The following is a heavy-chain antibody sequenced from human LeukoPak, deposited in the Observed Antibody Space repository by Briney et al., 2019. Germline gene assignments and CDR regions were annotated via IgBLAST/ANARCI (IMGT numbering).Heavy chain of an antibody. D-gene: IGHD2-21*02. CDR1: GYTFTSYG. Sequence: ASVKVSCKASGYTFTSYGISWVRQAPGRGLEWMGWISGYNGNTIYAQKFQDRATMTTDTSTSTALMELRSLRSDDTAVYYCARSEKTYCGGVCDNYHMDVWGKGTTVTVSS. CDR3: ARSEKTYCGGVCDNYHMDV. V-gene: IGHV1-18*01. CDR2: ISGYNGNT. J-gene: IGHJ6*03.